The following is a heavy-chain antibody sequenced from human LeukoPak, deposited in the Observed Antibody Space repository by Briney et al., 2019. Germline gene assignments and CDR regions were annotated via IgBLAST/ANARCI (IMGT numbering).Heavy chain of an antibody. CDR2: IKQDGSEK. D-gene: IGHD6-13*01. V-gene: IGHV3-7*01. CDR1: GFSFSSYW. Sequence: GGSLRLSCAASGFSFSSYWMSWVRHTPGQGLEWVANIKQDGSEKYYVDSVKGRFTISKDNAKNSLYLQMNSLRVEDTAVYYCARIGGGGYDFDSSSWFFDYWGQGTLVTVSS. J-gene: IGHJ4*02. CDR3: ARIGGGGYDFDSSSWFFDY.